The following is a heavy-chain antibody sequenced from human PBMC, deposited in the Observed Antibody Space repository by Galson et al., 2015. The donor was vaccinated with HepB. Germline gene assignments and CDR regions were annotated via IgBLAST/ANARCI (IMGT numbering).Heavy chain of an antibody. Sequence: SLRLSCAASGFTFSSYGMSWVRQAPGKGLEWVSDIKQGGSEKHYVDSVKGRFTISRDNAKNSLYLQMNSLRAEDTAVYYCARDKVIRVSEWFRGTHVWGHGTTVTASS. CDR3: ARDKVIRVSEWFRGTHV. CDR1: GFTFSSYG. J-gene: IGHJ6*02. D-gene: IGHD3-3*01. V-gene: IGHV3-7*01. CDR2: IKQGGSEK.